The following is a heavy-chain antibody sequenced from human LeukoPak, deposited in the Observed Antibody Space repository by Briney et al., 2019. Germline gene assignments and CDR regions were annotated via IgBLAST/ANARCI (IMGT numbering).Heavy chain of an antibody. D-gene: IGHD1-14*01. Sequence: PGGSLRLSCAASGFTFSGHWMSWVRQAPGRRLEWVTNINHGGSDKYYVDSVKGRFTISRDNAKNLLYLQMNSLRGEDTAVYYCTRDRSRAEDDWGQGTLVTVSS. CDR1: GFTFSGHW. CDR3: TRDRSRAEDD. J-gene: IGHJ4*02. V-gene: IGHV3-7*01. CDR2: INHGGSDK.